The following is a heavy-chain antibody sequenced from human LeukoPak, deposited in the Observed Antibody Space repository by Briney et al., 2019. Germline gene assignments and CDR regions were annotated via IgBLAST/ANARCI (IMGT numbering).Heavy chain of an antibody. CDR3: ATRYCTISACRASSYHCMDN. J-gene: IGHJ6*03. D-gene: IGHD2-8*01. CDR2: IKQDGSEK. CDR1: GFTFSSYW. V-gene: IGHV3-7*01. Sequence: GGSLRPSCAASGFTFSSYWMSWVRQAPGKGLEWVANIKQDGSEKYYVDSVKGRFTISRDNAKNSLYLQLNSLGAEDTAVYYCATRYCTISACRASSYHCMDNWGKGTTVTVSS.